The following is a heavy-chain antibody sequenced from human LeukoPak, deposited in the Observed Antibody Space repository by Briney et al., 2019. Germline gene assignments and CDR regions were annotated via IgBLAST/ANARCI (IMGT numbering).Heavy chain of an antibody. V-gene: IGHV3-53*01. J-gene: IGHJ4*02. CDR3: ARASSGWAYYFDY. Sequence: GGSLRLSCAASGFTINSNYMSWVRQAPGKGLEWVSVIHSGGGTYYADSVKGRLTISRDNSKNKLYFQMNSLRADDTAVYFCARASSGWAYYFDYWGQGTLVTVSS. D-gene: IGHD6-19*01. CDR2: IHSGGGT. CDR1: GFTINSNY.